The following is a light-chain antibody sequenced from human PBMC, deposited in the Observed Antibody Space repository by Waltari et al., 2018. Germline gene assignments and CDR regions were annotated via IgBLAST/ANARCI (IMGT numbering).Light chain of an antibody. CDR3: QAWDSSTVV. J-gene: IGLJ2*01. CDR1: KLGDKY. Sequence: SYELTQPPSVSVSPGQTASITCSGDKLGDKYACWYQQKPGQSPVLVIYQDSKRPSGFPERFSGSNSGNTATLTIIGTQAMDEADYYCQAWDSSTVVFGGGTKLTVL. CDR2: QDS. V-gene: IGLV3-1*01.